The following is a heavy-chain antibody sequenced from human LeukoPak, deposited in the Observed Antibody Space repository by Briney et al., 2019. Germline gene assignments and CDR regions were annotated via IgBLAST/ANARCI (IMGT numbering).Heavy chain of an antibody. V-gene: IGHV1-46*01. D-gene: IGHD3-10*01. Sequence: GASVKVSCKASGYTFTSYYMHWVRQAPGQGLEWMGIINPSGGSTSYAQKFQGRVTMTRDTSTSTVYMELSSLRSEDTAVYYCARVQGITTVPGIDAFDIWGQGTMVTVSS. CDR3: ARVQGITTVPGIDAFDI. J-gene: IGHJ3*02. CDR2: INPSGGST. CDR1: GYTFTSYY.